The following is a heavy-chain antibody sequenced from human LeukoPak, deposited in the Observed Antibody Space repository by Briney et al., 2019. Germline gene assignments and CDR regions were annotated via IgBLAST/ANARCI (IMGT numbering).Heavy chain of an antibody. Sequence: GGSLLLSSAASGVTFISYCMHWVRPAPGKGRVWVSRINTDGDSATYGDSAKGRFTISRDNSKNTLYLQMNSLRVEDTAVYYCARGTATTAGIDYWGQGTLVTVSS. CDR1: GVTFISYC. CDR2: INTDGDSA. J-gene: IGHJ4*02. D-gene: IGHD6-13*01. CDR3: ARGTATTAGIDY. V-gene: IGHV3-74*01.